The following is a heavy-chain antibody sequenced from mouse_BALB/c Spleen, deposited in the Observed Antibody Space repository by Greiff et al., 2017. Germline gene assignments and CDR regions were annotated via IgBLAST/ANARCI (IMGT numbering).Heavy chain of an antibody. CDR2: ISSGSSTI. D-gene: IGHD1-1*02. V-gene: IGHV5-17*02. CDR1: GFTFSSFG. J-gene: IGHJ4*01. Sequence: EVQGVESGGGLVQPGGSRKLSCAASGFTFSSFGMHWVRQAPEKGLEWVAYISSGSSTIYYADTVKGRFTISRDNPKNTLFLQMTSLRSEDTAMYYCARSGIYGPYGDAMDYWGQGTSVTVSS. CDR3: ARSGIYGPYGDAMDY.